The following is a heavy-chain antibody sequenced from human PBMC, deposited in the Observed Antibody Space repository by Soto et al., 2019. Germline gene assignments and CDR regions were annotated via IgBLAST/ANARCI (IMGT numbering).Heavy chain of an antibody. V-gene: IGHV1-46*03. Sequence: QVQLVQSGAEVKKPGASVKVSCKASGYTFTSYYMHWVRQAPGQGLEWMGIINPSGGSTSYAQKLQGRVTMSRDTSTSTVYMELSSLRSEDTAVYYCARDHSDGPDYWGQGTLVTVSS. CDR2: INPSGGST. D-gene: IGHD5-18*01. CDR3: ARDHSDGPDY. CDR1: GYTFTSYY. J-gene: IGHJ4*02.